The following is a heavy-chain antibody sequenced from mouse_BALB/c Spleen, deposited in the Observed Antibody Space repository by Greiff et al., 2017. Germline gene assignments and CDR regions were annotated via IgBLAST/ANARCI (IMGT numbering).Heavy chain of an antibody. J-gene: IGHJ4*01. CDR1: GFSLTSYG. V-gene: IGHV2-9*02. Sequence: VQLQQSGPGLVAPSQSLSITCTVSGFSLTSYGVHWVRQPPGKGLEWLGVIWAGGSTNYNSALMSRLSISKDNSKSQVFLKMNSLQTDDTAMYYCARVDSSGYDYAMDYWGQGTSVTVSS. CDR3: ARVDSSGYDYAMDY. D-gene: IGHD3-2*01. CDR2: IWAGGST.